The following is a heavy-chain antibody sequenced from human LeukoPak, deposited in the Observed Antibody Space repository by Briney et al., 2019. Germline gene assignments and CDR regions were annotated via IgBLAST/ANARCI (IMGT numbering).Heavy chain of an antibody. Sequence: GGSLRLSCAASGFTFSSYAMSWVRQAPGKGLEWVSAISGSGGSTYYADSVKGRFTISRDNSKNTLYLQMNGLRAEDTAVYYCAKEGNYYDSSGYQDWGQGTLVTVSS. CDR1: GFTFSSYA. CDR3: AKEGNYYDSSGYQD. D-gene: IGHD3-22*01. CDR2: ISGSGGST. V-gene: IGHV3-23*01. J-gene: IGHJ4*02.